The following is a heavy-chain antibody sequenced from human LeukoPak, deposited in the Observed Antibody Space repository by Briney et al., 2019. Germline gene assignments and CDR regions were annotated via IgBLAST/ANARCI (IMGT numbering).Heavy chain of an antibody. V-gene: IGHV3-23*01. J-gene: IGHJ5*02. Sequence: GGSLRLSCAASGFTFSSSAMSWVRQAPGKGLEWVSAISNNGGYTYYADSVKGRFTISRDNSKNTLYLQMNSLRAEDTAVYYCARDQGSGSSWGQGTLVTVSS. CDR2: ISNNGGYT. D-gene: IGHD3-10*01. CDR1: GFTFSSSA. CDR3: ARDQGSGSS.